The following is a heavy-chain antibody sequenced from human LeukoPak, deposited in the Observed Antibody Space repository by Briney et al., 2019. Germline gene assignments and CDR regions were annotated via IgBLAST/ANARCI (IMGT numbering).Heavy chain of an antibody. CDR2: INTDGSST. D-gene: IGHD1-14*01. V-gene: IGHV3-74*01. J-gene: IGHJ4*02. CDR1: RFTLSSYW. Sequence: GGSLRLSCAASRFTLSSYWMHWVRQAPGKGLVWVSRINTDGSSTNYADSVKGRFTISRDNAMNTLYLQMNNVRAEDTAVYYCASRTGVYWGQGTLVSVSS. CDR3: ASRTGVY.